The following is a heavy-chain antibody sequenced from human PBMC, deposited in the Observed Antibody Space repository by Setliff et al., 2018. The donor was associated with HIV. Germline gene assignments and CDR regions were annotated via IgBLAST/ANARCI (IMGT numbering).Heavy chain of an antibody. V-gene: IGHV3-74*01. D-gene: IGHD7-27*01. J-gene: IGHJ4*02. CDR1: GFTFSSYW. Sequence: GGSLRLSCAASGFTFSSYWMHWVRQAPGKGLVWVSRINSDGSSTSYADSVKGRFTISRDNAKNTLYLQMNSLRAEDTAVYYCARGGELGQFDYWGQGTLVTVSS. CDR3: ARGGELGQFDY. CDR2: INSDGSST.